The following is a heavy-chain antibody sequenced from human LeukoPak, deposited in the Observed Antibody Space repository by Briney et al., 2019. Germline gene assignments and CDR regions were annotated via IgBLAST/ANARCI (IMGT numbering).Heavy chain of an antibody. Sequence: QPGGSLRLSCVASGFSITSYSMSWVRQAPGKGLEWVSYVRSDGNPIHYTDSVRGRFTISRDTAKNLLYLDMYSLRAEDTAVYYCAKLITAAGTGYWGLGTLVTVSS. CDR2: VRSDGNPI. D-gene: IGHD6-13*01. CDR3: AKLITAAGTGY. V-gene: IGHV3-48*04. CDR1: GFSITSYS. J-gene: IGHJ4*02.